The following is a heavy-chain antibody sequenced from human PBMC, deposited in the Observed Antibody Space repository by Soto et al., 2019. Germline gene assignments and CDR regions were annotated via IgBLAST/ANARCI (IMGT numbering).Heavy chain of an antibody. CDR2: INYRGST. J-gene: IGHJ5*02. V-gene: IGHV4-59*01. Sequence: SETLSLTCTVSGGSISDYYWSWIRQPPGRGLEWTGHINYRGSTNYNPSLKSRVTISVDTSKNQFSLKLSSVTAADTAVYYCARVPDRWGQGTLVTVSS. D-gene: IGHD2-2*01. CDR1: GGSISDYY. CDR3: ARVPDR.